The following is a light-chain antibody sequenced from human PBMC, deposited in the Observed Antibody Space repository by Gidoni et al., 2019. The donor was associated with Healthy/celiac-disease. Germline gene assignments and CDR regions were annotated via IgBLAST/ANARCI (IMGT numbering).Light chain of an antibody. CDR1: SSNIGAGYD. V-gene: IGLV1-40*01. CDR2: GNS. J-gene: IGLJ2*01. CDR3: QSYDSSLSGVV. Sequence: QSVLTKTPSVSGAPGQSVPISCPGSSSNIGAGYDVHWYQQLPGTAPKLLIYGNSNRPSGVPDRFSGSQSGTSASLAITGLQAEDEADYYCQSYDSSLSGVVFGGGTKLTVL.